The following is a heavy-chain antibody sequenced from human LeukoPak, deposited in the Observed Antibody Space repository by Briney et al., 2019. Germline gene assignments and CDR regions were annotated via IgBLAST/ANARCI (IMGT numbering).Heavy chain of an antibody. CDR1: GYTFTGYY. J-gene: IGHJ1*01. CDR3: ARDSSEFRSLIFH. CDR2: ITPMFGTA. Sequence: SVKVSCKASGYTFTGYYMHWVRQAPGQGLEWMGGITPMFGTAKYAQKFQGRVTITADESTSTAYMELSSLRSEDTAVYYCARDSSEFRSLIFHWGQGTLVTVSS. V-gene: IGHV1-69*13. D-gene: IGHD3-9*01.